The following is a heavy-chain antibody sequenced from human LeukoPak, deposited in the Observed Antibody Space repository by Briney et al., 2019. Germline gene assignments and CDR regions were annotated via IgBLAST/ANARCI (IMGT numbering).Heavy chain of an antibody. D-gene: IGHD1-14*01. CDR1: GFSFPSYA. V-gene: IGHV3-23*01. J-gene: IGHJ3*02. CDR3: AKGKINHDGAVEI. CDR2: ITAGGVIT. Sequence: GGSLRLSCAASGFSFPSYAMSWVRQAPRRGLEWVSLITAGGVITHYTDSVKGRFTISRDNSKNRLYLQMNSVRAEDTAVYYCAKGKINHDGAVEIWGQGTTVTVSS.